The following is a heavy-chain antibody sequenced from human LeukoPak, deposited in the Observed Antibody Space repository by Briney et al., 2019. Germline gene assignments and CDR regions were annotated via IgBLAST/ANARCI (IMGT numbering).Heavy chain of an antibody. CDR2: IKQDGSEK. V-gene: IGHV3-7*01. CDR3: ARGKLAVAGTNYY. CDR1: GFTFSSYW. Sequence: GGSLRLSCAASGFTFSSYWMSWVRQAPGKGLEWVANIKQDGSEKYYVESVKGRFTISRDNAKNSVYLQMNSLRAEDTAVYYCARGKLAVAGTNYYWGQGTLVTVSS. D-gene: IGHD6-19*01. J-gene: IGHJ4*02.